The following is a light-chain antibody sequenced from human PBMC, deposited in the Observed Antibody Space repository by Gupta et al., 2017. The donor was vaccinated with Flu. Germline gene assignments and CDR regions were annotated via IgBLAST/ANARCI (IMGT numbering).Light chain of an antibody. CDR1: QSLVYSDGNTV. J-gene: IGKJ1*01. CDR2: LVS. CDR3: MQGAHWPWA. Sequence: VALGQPASIACRSSQSLVYSDGNTVLHWFQQRPGQSPRRLIYLVSPRDSGGPDRFSGSGSGTDFTLKISRVEAEDVGVYFCMQGAHWPWAFGQGTKVEIK. V-gene: IGKV2-30*01.